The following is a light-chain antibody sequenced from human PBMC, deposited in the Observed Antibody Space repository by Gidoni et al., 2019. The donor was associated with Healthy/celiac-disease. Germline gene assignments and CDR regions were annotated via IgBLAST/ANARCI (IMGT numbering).Light chain of an antibody. CDR1: QSVNSN. V-gene: IGKV3-15*01. J-gene: IGKJ3*01. CDR3: QQYNNWPPFT. Sequence: EIVMTQSPATLSVSPGERATLSCRASQSVNSNLAWYQQKPGQAPRLLIYGASTRATGIPARFSGSGPGTEFTLTISSLQSEDFAVYYCQQYNNWPPFTFGPGTKVDIK. CDR2: GAS.